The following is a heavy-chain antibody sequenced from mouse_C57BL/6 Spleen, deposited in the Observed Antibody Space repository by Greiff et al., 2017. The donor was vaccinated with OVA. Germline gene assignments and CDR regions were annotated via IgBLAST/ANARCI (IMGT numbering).Heavy chain of an antibody. D-gene: IGHD1-1*01. CDR3: VTTVVANAMDY. J-gene: IGHJ4*01. CDR1: GFSFNTYA. CDR2: IRSKSNNYAT. V-gene: IGHV10-1*01. Sequence: EVQRVESGGGLVQPKGSLKLSCAASGFSFNTYAMNWVRQAPGKGLEWVARIRSKSNNYATYYADSVKDRFTISRDDSESMLYLQMNNLKTEDTAMYYCVTTVVANAMDYWGQGTSVTVSS.